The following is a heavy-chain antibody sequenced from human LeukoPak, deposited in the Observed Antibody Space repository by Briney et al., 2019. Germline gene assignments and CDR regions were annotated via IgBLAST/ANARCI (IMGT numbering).Heavy chain of an antibody. CDR1: GGSFSSSSNY. CDR3: ARHLYEFWSGYYQPRHFDY. D-gene: IGHD3-3*01. Sequence: PSQTLSLTCTVSGGSFSSSSNYWGWVRQPPGRGLERIGSIHYSGSTYYNPSLKSRVAISVDTSKNQFSLKVTSVTAADTAVYYCARHLYEFWSGYYQPRHFDYWGQGTLVTVSS. CDR2: IHYSGST. J-gene: IGHJ4*02. V-gene: IGHV4-39*01.